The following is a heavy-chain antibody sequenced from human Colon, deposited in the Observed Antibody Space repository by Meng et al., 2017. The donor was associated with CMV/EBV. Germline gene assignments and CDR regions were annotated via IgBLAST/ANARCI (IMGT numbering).Heavy chain of an antibody. CDR2: INTHTGNP. Sequence: SCTASGYSITSYAINWVRQAPGQGLEWMGWINTHTGNPTYAQGFTGRFVFSLDTSVSTAYLQISSIETKDTAVYYCARDEYYGSGLDSWGQGTLVTVSS. CDR3: ARDEYYGSGLDS. CDR1: GYSITSYA. J-gene: IGHJ4*02. V-gene: IGHV7-4-1*02. D-gene: IGHD3-10*01.